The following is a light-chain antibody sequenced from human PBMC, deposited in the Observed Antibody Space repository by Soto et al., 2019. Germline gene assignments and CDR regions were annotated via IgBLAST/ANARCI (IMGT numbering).Light chain of an antibody. J-gene: IGKJ1*01. CDR1: QSISSW. Sequence: DIQMTQSPSTLSASVGDRVTITCRASQSISSWLAWYQQKPGKAPKLLIYDASFLERGVPSRFSGSGSGTEFTLPISSLQPDDLATYYCQQYNTYWTFGQGTTVEIK. V-gene: IGKV1-5*01. CDR2: DAS. CDR3: QQYNTYWT.